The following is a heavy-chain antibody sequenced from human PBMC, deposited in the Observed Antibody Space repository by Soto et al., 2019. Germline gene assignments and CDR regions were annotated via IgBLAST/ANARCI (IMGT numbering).Heavy chain of an antibody. CDR3: ARTHWVYGTEY. D-gene: IGHD2-8*01. CDR1: GGSMTGYF. J-gene: IGHJ4*02. Sequence: QVKLQESGPGLVKPSETLSLTCTVSGGSMTGYFWTWIRQPAGKGLEWIGQVYNSGNTDYNPSLESRITMAVDTSKQQFSRKVKSVTSAETAMYYCARTHWVYGTEYWGQGTLVTVSS. V-gene: IGHV4-4*07. CDR2: VYNSGNT.